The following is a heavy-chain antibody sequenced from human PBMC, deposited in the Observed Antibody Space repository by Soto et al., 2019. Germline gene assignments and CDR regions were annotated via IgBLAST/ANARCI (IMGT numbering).Heavy chain of an antibody. Sequence: ASVKVSCKASGYTFTSYGISWVRQAPGQGLEWMGWISAYNGNTNYAQKLQGRVTMTTDTSTSTAYMELRSLRSDDTAVYYCARDPNNVDIVATDYYYGMDVWGQGTTVTVSS. D-gene: IGHD5-12*01. J-gene: IGHJ6*02. CDR1: GYTFTSYG. V-gene: IGHV1-18*01. CDR3: ARDPNNVDIVATDYYYGMDV. CDR2: ISAYNGNT.